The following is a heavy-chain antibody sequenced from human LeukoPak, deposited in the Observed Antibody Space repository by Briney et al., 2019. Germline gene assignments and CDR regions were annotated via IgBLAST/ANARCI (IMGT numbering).Heavy chain of an antibody. V-gene: IGHV3-33*01. CDR2: IWNDESNR. Sequence: PGGSLRLSCAASGFSFSTYAMHWVRQAPGKGLEWVAVIWNDESNRFYADSVKGRFTISRENSKNTLYLQMNTLRDEDTGVYYCARDDYSETSGGTRDWGQGTLVTVST. CDR3: ARDDYSETSGGTRD. D-gene: IGHD3-10*01. CDR1: GFSFSTYA. J-gene: IGHJ4*02.